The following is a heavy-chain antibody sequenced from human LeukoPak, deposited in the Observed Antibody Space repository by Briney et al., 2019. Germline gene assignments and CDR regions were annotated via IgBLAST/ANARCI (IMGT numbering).Heavy chain of an antibody. D-gene: IGHD2-15*01. CDR3: ATAEAWWVAATS. CDR2: ISAYNGST. Sequence: ASVKVSCKASGYTFTSYGISWVRQAPGQGLEWMGWISAYNGSTNYAQKLQGRVTMTTDTSTSTAYMELRSLRSDDTAVYYCATAEAWWVAATSWGQGTLVTVSS. V-gene: IGHV1-18*01. J-gene: IGHJ5*02. CDR1: GYTFTSYG.